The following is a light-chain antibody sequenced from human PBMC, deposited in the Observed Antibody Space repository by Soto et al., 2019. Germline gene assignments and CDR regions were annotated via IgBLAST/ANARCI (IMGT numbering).Light chain of an antibody. J-gene: IGKJ1*01. V-gene: IGKV3-15*01. CDR3: QQYNNWPGT. CDR1: QSVSSN. Sequence: MTQSPATLSLSPGGRASLSCRASQSVSSNLAWYQQKPGQAPRLLIQRASTRATGIPARFSGSGSGTEFTLTISSLQSEDFAVYFCQQYNNWPGTFGQGTKVDIK. CDR2: RAS.